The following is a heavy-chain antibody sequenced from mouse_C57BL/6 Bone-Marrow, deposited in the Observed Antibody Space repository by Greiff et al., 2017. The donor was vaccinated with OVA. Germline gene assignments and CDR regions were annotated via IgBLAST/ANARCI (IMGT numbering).Heavy chain of an antibody. CDR2: IYPGDGDT. CDR3: ARTIYYYGYYFDY. CDR1: GYTFTSYG. D-gene: IGHD1-1*01. Sequence: VQLQQSGAELVRPGSSVKMSCKTSGYTFTSYGINWVKQRPGQGLEWIGRIYPGDGDTNYNGKFKGKATLTADKSSSTAYMQLSSLTSEDSAVYFCARTIYYYGYYFDYWGQGTTLTVSS. V-gene: IGHV1-82*01. J-gene: IGHJ2*01.